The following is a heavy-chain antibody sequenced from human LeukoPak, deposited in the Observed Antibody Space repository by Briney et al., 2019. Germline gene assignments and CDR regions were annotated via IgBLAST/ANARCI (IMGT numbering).Heavy chain of an antibody. CDR3: ATVKPYYYDSSGLNY. CDR2: FDPEDGET. Sequence: GASVKVSCKVSGYTLTELSMHWVRQAPGKGLEWMGGFDPEDGETIYAQKFQGRVTMTEDTSTDTAYMELSSLRSEDTAVYYCATVKPYYYDSSGLNYWGQGTLVTVSS. V-gene: IGHV1-24*01. J-gene: IGHJ4*02. D-gene: IGHD3-22*01. CDR1: GYTLTELS.